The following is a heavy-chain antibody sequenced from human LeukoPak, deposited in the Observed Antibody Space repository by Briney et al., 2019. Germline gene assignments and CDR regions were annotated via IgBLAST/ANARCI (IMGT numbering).Heavy chain of an antibody. Sequence: SETLSFTCTVSGGSISSSSYYWGWIRQPPGKGLEWIGSIYYSGGTYYNPSLKSRVTISVDTSKNQFSLKLSSVTAADTAVYYCASSNIVVVPAAIHQSYFDYWGQGTLVTVSS. J-gene: IGHJ4*02. CDR1: GGSISSSSYY. D-gene: IGHD2-2*01. V-gene: IGHV4-39*01. CDR3: ASSNIVVVPAAIHQSYFDY. CDR2: IYYSGGT.